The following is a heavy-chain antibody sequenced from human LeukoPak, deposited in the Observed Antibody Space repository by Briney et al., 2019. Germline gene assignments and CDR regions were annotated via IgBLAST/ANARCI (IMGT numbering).Heavy chain of an antibody. Sequence: GESLKISCQGSGYTFTSYWIGWVRQMPGKGLEWMGIIYPSDSDTKYSPSFQGQVTISADKSISTAYLQWSSLKASDTAMYYCARHQGSSSWVDYWGQGTLVTVSS. CDR2: IYPSDSDT. CDR1: GYTFTSYW. D-gene: IGHD6-13*01. J-gene: IGHJ4*02. CDR3: ARHQGSSSWVDY. V-gene: IGHV5-51*01.